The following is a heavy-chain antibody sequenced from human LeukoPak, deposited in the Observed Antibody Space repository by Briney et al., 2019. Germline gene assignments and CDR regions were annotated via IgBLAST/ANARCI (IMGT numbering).Heavy chain of an antibody. CDR1: GASIRSGDYY. J-gene: IGHJ5*02. D-gene: IGHD5-18*01. V-gene: IGHV4-30-4*01. Sequence: PSETLSLTRTVSGASIRSGDYYWSWIRQPPGKGLEWIGYIYDSGSTNYNPSLKSRVTISVDTSKNQFSLKLSSVTAADTAVYYCARARRGYSYGSSIFDPWGQGTLVTVSS. CDR3: ARARRGYSYGSSIFDP. CDR2: IYDSGST.